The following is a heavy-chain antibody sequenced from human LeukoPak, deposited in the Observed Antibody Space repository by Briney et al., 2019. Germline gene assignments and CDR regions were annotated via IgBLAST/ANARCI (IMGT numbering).Heavy chain of an antibody. CDR2: MKSMTHGGTT. V-gene: IGHV3-15*01. Sequence: GSLTLSCAASGFTFSDAWMNWVRQAPGKGLEWVGRMKSMTHGGTTDYAGPVKGRFTISRDDSKNTLYLQMSSLKTDDTALYYCCTWESGVWGQGALVTVSS. CDR1: GFTFSDAW. J-gene: IGHJ4*02. D-gene: IGHD1-26*01. CDR3: CTWESGV.